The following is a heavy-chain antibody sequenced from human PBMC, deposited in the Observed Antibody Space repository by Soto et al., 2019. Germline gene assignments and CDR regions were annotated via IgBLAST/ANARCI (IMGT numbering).Heavy chain of an antibody. Sequence: ASVKVSCKASGGTFSSYAISWVRQAPGQGLEWMGGIIPIFGTANYAQKFQGRVTITADKSTSTAYMELSSLRSEDTAVYYCAYARFLEDNWFDPWGRGTLVTVSS. CDR3: AYARFLEDNWFDP. V-gene: IGHV1-69*06. CDR1: GGTFSSYA. D-gene: IGHD3-3*01. J-gene: IGHJ5*02. CDR2: IIPIFGTA.